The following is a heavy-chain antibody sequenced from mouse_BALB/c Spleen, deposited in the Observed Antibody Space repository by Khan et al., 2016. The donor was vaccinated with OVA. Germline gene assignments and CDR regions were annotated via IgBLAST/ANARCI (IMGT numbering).Heavy chain of an antibody. Sequence: QVQLQQPGAELVMPGASVKMSCKASGYTFTDYWMHWVKQRPGQGLEWIGAIDISDNYTRYNQKFKGKATLTVDKSSSTAYMQLSSLTSEDSAVYYCASLSVYAMDYWGQGTSVTVSS. CDR1: GYTFTDYW. CDR3: ASLSVYAMDY. D-gene: IGHD2-3*01. CDR2: IDISDNYT. V-gene: IGHV1-69*01. J-gene: IGHJ4*01.